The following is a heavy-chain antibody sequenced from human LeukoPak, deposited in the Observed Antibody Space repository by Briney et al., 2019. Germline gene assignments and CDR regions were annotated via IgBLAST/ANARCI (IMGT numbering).Heavy chain of an antibody. CDR2: INHSGST. V-gene: IGHV4-34*01. D-gene: IGHD4-17*01. CDR1: GGSFSGYY. Sequence: SETLSLTCAVYGGSFSGYYWSWIRQPPGKGLEWIGEINHSGSTNYNPSLKSRVTISVDTPKNQFSLKLSSVTAADTAVYYCATRGVATVTTDDYWGQGTLVTVSS. J-gene: IGHJ4*02. CDR3: ATRGVATVTTDDY.